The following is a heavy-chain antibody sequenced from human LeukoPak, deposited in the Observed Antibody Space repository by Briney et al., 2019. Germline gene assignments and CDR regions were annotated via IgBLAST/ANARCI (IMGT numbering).Heavy chain of an antibody. Sequence: PGGSLRLSCAASGFTFSSYAMSWVRQAPGKGLEWVSAISGSGGGTYYADSVKGRFTIYRDNSKNSLYLQMNSLRTEDTALYYCAKDIGGYSFAADYWGQGTLVTVSS. V-gene: IGHV3-23*01. CDR1: GFTFSSYA. J-gene: IGHJ4*02. D-gene: IGHD5-18*01. CDR3: AKDIGGYSFAADY. CDR2: ISGSGGGT.